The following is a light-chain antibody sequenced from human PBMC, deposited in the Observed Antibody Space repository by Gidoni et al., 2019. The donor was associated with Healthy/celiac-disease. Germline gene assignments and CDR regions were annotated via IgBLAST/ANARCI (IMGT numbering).Light chain of an antibody. CDR2: DVS. Sequence: QSALTQPRPVSGSPGKSGTISCTGTSRVVGGYNYVAWYQQHPGKAPKLMIYDVSKRPSGVPDRCSGSKSGNTASLTIAGLQAEDEADYYCCAYAGSFYVFGTGTKVTVL. CDR1: SRVVGGYNY. V-gene: IGLV2-11*01. CDR3: CAYAGSFYV. J-gene: IGLJ1*01.